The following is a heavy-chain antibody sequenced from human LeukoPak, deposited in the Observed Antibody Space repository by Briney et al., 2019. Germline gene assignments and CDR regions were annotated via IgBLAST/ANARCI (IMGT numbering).Heavy chain of an antibody. CDR1: GGSFSGYY. J-gene: IGHJ5*02. D-gene: IGHD3-22*01. CDR3: ARDTYYYEANGYSVA. V-gene: IGHV4-34*01. CDR2: INHSGST. Sequence: SSETLSLTCAVYGGSFSGYYWSWIRQPPGRGLEWIGEINHSGSTNYNPSLKSRVIVSVDTSKNQFSLKLSSVTAADTAVYYCARDTYYYEANGYSVAWGQGTLVTVSS.